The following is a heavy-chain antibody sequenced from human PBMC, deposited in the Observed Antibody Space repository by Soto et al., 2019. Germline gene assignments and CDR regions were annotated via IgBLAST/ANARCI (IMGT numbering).Heavy chain of an antibody. CDR2: IYYSGST. CDR1: GGSISSSSYY. J-gene: IGHJ5*02. D-gene: IGHD2-2*01. V-gene: IGHV4-39*01. CDR3: ARATIVLVPAAMVSHWFDP. Sequence: SETLSLTCTVSGGSISSSSYYWGWVRQPPGKGLEWIGSIYYSGSTYYNPSLKSRVTISVGTSENQFSLKLSSVTAADTAVYYCARATIVLVPAAMVSHWFDPWGQGTLVTVSS.